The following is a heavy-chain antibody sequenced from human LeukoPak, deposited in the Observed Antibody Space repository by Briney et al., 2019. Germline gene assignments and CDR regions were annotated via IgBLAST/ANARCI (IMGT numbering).Heavy chain of an antibody. CDR2: ISYSGGT. CDR1: GGSIISSSHY. CDR3: AREVEYYDSSGYRPHAFDI. D-gene: IGHD3-22*01. V-gene: IGHV4-39*02. Sequence: SETLSLTCTVSGGSIISSSHYWGWTRQPPGKGLEWFGSISYSGGTAYNPSLRSRVTISVDTSKNQFSLKVNSVTAADTAVYYCAREVEYYDSSGYRPHAFDIWGQGTLVTVSS. J-gene: IGHJ3*02.